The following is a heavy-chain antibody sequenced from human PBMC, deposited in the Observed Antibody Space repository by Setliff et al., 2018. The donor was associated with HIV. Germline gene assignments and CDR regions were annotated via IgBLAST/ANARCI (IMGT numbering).Heavy chain of an antibody. CDR2: IGGHGSII. CDR3: ARDTAELLGLYYYYGMDV. Sequence: LSLTFAVSGYAITSGFYWGWIRQAPGKGLEWISFIGGHGSIIHYADSVKGRFTISRDIAKNSLYLQMNGLRAEDTAVYYCARDTAELLGLYYYYGMDVWGQGTTVTVSS. V-gene: IGHV3-11*04. CDR1: GYAITSGFY. D-gene: IGHD1-26*01. J-gene: IGHJ6*02.